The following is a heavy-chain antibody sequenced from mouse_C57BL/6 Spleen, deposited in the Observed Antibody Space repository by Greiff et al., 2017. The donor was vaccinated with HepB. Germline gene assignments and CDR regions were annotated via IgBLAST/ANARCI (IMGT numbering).Heavy chain of an antibody. J-gene: IGHJ3*01. Sequence: EVKLVESGGGLVKPGGSLKLSCAASGFTFSSYAMSWVRQTPEKRLEWVATISDGGSYTYYPDNVKGRFPISRDNAKNNLYLQMSHLKSEDTAMYYCARDYDYDDPFAYWGQGTLVTVSA. CDR1: GFTFSSYA. D-gene: IGHD2-4*01. CDR3: ARDYDYDDPFAY. V-gene: IGHV5-4*01. CDR2: ISDGGSYT.